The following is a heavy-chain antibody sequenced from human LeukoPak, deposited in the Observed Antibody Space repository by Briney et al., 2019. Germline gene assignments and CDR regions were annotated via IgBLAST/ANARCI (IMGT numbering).Heavy chain of an antibody. V-gene: IGHV4-30-4*08. CDR2: IYYSGGT. CDR1: GGSISSGDDY. J-gene: IGHJ4*02. D-gene: IGHD3-16*01. Sequence: PSETLSLTCAGSGGSISSGDDYWSWIRQPPGKGLEWIGYIYYSGGTYSNPSLKSRVTMSVDTSKNQFSLKMSSVTAADTAVYYCARDRGGYGAQQDYWGQGTLVTVSS. CDR3: ARDRGGYGAQQDY.